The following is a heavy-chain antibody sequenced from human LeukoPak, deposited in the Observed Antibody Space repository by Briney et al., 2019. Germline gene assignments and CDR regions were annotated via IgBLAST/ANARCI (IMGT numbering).Heavy chain of an antibody. J-gene: IGHJ6*03. Sequence: SETLSLTCTVSGGSISSYYWSWIRQPPGKGLEWIGYIYYSGSTNYNPSLKSRVTISVDTSKNQFSLKLSSVTAADTAVYYCARLGQDIVVVPAAPYYYYMDVWGKGTTVTVSS. V-gene: IGHV4-59*08. CDR3: ARLGQDIVVVPAAPYYYYMDV. CDR1: GGSISSYY. D-gene: IGHD2-2*01. CDR2: IYYSGST.